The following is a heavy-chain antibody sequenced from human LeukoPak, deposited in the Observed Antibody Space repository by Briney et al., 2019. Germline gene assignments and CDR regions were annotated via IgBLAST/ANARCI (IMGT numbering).Heavy chain of an antibody. CDR2: ISSSGSTI. Sequence: GGSLRLSCAASGFTFSSYEMNWVRQAPGKGLEWVSYISSSGSTIYYADSVKGRFTISRDNAKNSLYLQMNSLRAEDTAVHYCARYYYDSSGYLWRVFDYWGQGTLVTVSS. J-gene: IGHJ4*02. CDR3: ARYYYDSSGYLWRVFDY. V-gene: IGHV3-48*03. CDR1: GFTFSSYE. D-gene: IGHD3-22*01.